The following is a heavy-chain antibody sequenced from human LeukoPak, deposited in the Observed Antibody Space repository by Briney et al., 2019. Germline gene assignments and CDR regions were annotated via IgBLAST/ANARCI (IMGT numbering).Heavy chain of an antibody. CDR3: ARVYCSSTSCCRYGVRDAFDI. D-gene: IGHD2-2*01. CDR1: GYTFTGYY. Sequence: GASVKVSCKASGYTFTGYYMHWVRQAPGQGLEWMGWINPNSGGTNYAQKFQGRVTMTRDTSISTAYMELSRLRSDGTAVYYCARVYCSSTSCCRYGVRDAFDIWGQGTMVTVSS. V-gene: IGHV1-2*02. J-gene: IGHJ3*02. CDR2: INPNSGGT.